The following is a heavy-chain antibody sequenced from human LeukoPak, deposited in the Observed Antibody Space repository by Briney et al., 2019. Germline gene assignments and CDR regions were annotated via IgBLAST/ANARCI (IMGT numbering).Heavy chain of an antibody. CDR2: INPNSGDT. CDR3: ARDYCSSTSCLFDY. V-gene: IGHV1-2*06. J-gene: IGHJ4*02. Sequence: GASVKVSCKPSGYTFTGYHMHWVRQAPGQGLEWMGRINPNSGDTNYAQKFQGRVTMTRDTSISTTYMELSRLTSDDTAMYYCARDYCSSTSCLFDYWGQGTLVTVSS. D-gene: IGHD2-2*01. CDR1: GYTFTGYH.